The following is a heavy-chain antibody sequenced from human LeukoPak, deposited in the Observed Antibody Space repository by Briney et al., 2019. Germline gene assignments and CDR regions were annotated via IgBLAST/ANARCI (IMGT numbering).Heavy chain of an antibody. D-gene: IGHD2-15*01. V-gene: IGHV3-23*01. J-gene: IGHJ4*02. CDR1: GFTFSSYA. CDR3: AKDPKTNYCSGGSCYFDY. Sequence: GGSLRLSCAASGFTFSSYAMSWVRQAPGKGLEWVSAISGSGGSTYYADSVKGRFTISRDNSKNTLWLQMNSLRAEDTAVYYCAKDPKTNYCSGGSCYFDYWGQGTLVTVSS. CDR2: ISGSGGST.